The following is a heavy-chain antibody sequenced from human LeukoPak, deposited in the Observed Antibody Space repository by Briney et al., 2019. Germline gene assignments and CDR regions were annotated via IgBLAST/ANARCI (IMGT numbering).Heavy chain of an antibody. V-gene: IGHV3-43D*03. Sequence: GGSLRLSCVGSGFTFGEYGMHWVRQVPGKGLEWVSHITWDGGSTYYAGSVKGRFTISRDNSKNSLYLQMNSLGAEDTALYYCAKDIHIGHGSGWPESWGQGTLVTVSS. CDR2: ITWDGGST. CDR3: AKDIHIGHGSGWPES. CDR1: GFTFGEYG. J-gene: IGHJ5*02. D-gene: IGHD6-19*01.